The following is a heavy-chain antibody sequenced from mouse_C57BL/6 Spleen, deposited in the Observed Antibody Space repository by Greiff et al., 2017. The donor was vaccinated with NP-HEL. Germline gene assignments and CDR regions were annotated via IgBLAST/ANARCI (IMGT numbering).Heavy chain of an antibody. CDR1: GYTFTSYD. CDR3: ARRGTTVVAPFDY. J-gene: IGHJ2*01. Sequence: QVQLQQSGPELVKPGASVKLSCKASGYTFTSYDINWVKQRPGQGLEWIGWIYPRDGSTKYNEKFKGKATLTVDPSSRTAYLQLHSLTSEDSAVYFCARRGTTVVAPFDYWGQGTTLTVSS. V-gene: IGHV1-85*01. CDR2: IYPRDGST. D-gene: IGHD1-1*01.